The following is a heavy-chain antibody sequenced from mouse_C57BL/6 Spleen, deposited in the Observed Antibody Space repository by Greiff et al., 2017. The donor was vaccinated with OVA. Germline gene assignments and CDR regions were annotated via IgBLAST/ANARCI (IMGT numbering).Heavy chain of an antibody. CDR3: ARQNYGSREDYFDY. CDR2: ISGGGGTT. D-gene: IGHD1-1*01. CDR1: GFTFSSYT. J-gene: IGHJ2*01. Sequence: EVKLMESGGGLVKPGGSLKLSCAASGFTFSSYTMSWVRQTPEKRLEWVATISGGGGTTYYPDSVKGGFTIARDNAKTTLYLQMSSLRSEDTALYYCARQNYGSREDYFDYWGQGTTLTVSS. V-gene: IGHV5-9*01.